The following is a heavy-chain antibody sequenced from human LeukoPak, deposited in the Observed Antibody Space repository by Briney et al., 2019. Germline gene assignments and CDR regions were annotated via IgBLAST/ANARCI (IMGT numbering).Heavy chain of an antibody. CDR3: AKDEWTYYDFWSGPGYYYYGMDV. Sequence: GGSLRLSCAASGFTFSSYAMSWVRQAPGKGLEWASAISGSGGSTYYGDSGKGRFTICRDTSTTTLYLQMNSLRAEDTAVYYCAKDEWTYYDFWSGPGYYYYGMDVWGQGTTVTVSS. J-gene: IGHJ6*02. CDR2: ISGSGGST. V-gene: IGHV3-23*01. D-gene: IGHD3-3*01. CDR1: GFTFSSYA.